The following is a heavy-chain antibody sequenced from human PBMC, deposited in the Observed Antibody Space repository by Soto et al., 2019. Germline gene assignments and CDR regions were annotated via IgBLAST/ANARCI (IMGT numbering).Heavy chain of an antibody. V-gene: IGHV1-69*08. J-gene: IGHJ6*02. CDR2: IMPVFGIA. Sequence: QVQLVQSGAEVKKPGSSVKVSCKASGGTFSRYSFTWVRQAPGHGLEWMGRIMPVFGIASYAQKFQGRVTITADESTSKAFMELSSLRSEDTAVDYCAREDRDRETGLVPAAIDGMDVWGQGTTVTVSS. D-gene: IGHD2-2*01. CDR3: AREDRDRETGLVPAAIDGMDV. CDR1: GGTFSRYS.